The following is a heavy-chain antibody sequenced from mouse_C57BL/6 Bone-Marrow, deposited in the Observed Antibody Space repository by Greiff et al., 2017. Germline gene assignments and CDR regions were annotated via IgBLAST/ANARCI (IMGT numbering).Heavy chain of an antibody. V-gene: IGHV14-4*01. Sequence: EVQLQQSGAELVRPGASVMLSCTASGFNIKDDYMHWVKQRPEQGLEWIGWIDPENGDTEYASKFQGKTTIKADTASNTAYLQLSSLTSVDTAVYYCTTGGYYVFADWGQGTLVTVAA. CDR1: GFNIKDDY. D-gene: IGHD2-3*01. CDR3: TTGGYYVFAD. CDR2: IDPENGDT. J-gene: IGHJ3*01.